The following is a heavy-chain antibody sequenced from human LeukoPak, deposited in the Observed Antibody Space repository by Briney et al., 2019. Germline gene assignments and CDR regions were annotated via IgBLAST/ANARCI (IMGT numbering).Heavy chain of an antibody. Sequence: GGSLRLSCAASGFTFSSYWMHWVRQAPGKGLVWVSLINSDGSGTSYADSVKGRFTISRDNAKNTVYLQMNSLRAEDTAVYYCARENTGFDYWGQGTLVTVSS. CDR3: ARENTGFDY. CDR1: GFTFSSYW. J-gene: IGHJ4*02. V-gene: IGHV3-74*01. CDR2: INSDGSGT. D-gene: IGHD4-17*01.